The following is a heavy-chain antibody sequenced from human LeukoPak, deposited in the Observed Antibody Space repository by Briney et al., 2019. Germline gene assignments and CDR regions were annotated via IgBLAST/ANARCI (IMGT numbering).Heavy chain of an antibody. Sequence: SETLSLTCAVYGGSFSGYYWSWIRQPPGKGLEWIGEINHSGSTNYNPSLKSRVTTSVDTSKNQFSLKLSSVTAADTAVYYCARGRGITIFGVVIQSWYFDYWGQGTLVTVSS. D-gene: IGHD3-3*01. V-gene: IGHV4-34*01. CDR1: GGSFSGYY. J-gene: IGHJ4*02. CDR3: ARGRGITIFGVVIQSWYFDY. CDR2: INHSGST.